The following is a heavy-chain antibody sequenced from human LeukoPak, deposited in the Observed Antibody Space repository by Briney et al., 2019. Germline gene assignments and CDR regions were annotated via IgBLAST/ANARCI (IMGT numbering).Heavy chain of an antibody. Sequence: PGGSLRLSCAASGFTFSSYGIHWVRQAPGKGLEWVAVIWYDGSNKYYADSVKGRFTISRDNSKNTLYLQMNSLRAEDTAVYYCARDRDYYGSGTYFQHWGQGTLVTVSS. D-gene: IGHD3-10*01. CDR3: ARDRDYYGSGTYFQH. V-gene: IGHV3-33*01. J-gene: IGHJ1*01. CDR2: IWYDGSNK. CDR1: GFTFSSYG.